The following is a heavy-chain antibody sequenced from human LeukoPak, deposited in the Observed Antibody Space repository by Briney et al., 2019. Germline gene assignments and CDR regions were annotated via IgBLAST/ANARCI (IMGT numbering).Heavy chain of an antibody. CDR3: ARGSKSGSYDRARAGQFSSIGKYAFDI. J-gene: IGHJ3*02. Sequence: SETLSLTCTVSGGSISSGGYYWSWIRQHPGKGLEWIGEINHSGSTNYNPSLKSRVTISVDTSKNQFSLKLSSVTAADTAVYYCARGSKSGSYDRARAGQFSSIGKYAFDIWGQGTMVTVSS. CDR1: GGSISSGGYY. CDR2: INHSGST. D-gene: IGHD1-26*01. V-gene: IGHV4-31*03.